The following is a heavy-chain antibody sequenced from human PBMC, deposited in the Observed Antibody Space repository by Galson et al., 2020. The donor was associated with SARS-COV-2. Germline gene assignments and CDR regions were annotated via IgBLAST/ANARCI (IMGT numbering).Heavy chain of an antibody. J-gene: IGHJ4*02. CDR1: GFTLSSNS. Sequence: GESLKISCAASGFTLSSNSMNWVRQTPGKGLEWVSSISSSGSYRDYADSVKGRFTISRDNAKNSLYLQMNSLGVEDTAVYYCARMSSDFLNDYYSSDFEYWGQGTLVTVSS. V-gene: IGHV3-21*01. D-gene: IGHD3-3*01. CDR3: ARMSSDFLNDYYSSDFEY. CDR2: ISSSGSYR.